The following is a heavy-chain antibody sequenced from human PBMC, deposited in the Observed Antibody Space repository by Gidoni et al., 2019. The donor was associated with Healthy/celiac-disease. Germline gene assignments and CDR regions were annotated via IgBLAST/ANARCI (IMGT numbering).Heavy chain of an antibody. CDR3: ARDGDYGSGSYYTTLDY. D-gene: IGHD3-10*01. CDR2: IWYDGSNK. CDR1: GFTFSSYG. J-gene: IGHJ4*02. Sequence: QVQLVESGGGVVQPGRSLRLSCAASGFTFSSYGMHWVRQAPGKGLELLAVIWYDGSNKYYADSVKCRFTISRDNSKNTLYLQMNSLRAEDTAVYYCARDGDYGSGSYYTTLDYWGQGTLVTVSS. V-gene: IGHV3-33*01.